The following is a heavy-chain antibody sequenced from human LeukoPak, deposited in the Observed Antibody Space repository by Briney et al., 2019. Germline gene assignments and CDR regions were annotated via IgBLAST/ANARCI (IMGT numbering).Heavy chain of an antibody. CDR3: ASARSYRYFSGGFAP. J-gene: IGHJ5*02. V-gene: IGHV3-30-3*01. CDR2: ISYDGSNE. CDR1: GFTFNSHA. Sequence: GGSLRLSCAASGFTFNSHAMHWVREAPGKGLEWVAVISYDGSNEYYADSVKGRFTISRDNSTNTLYPQMNSLRVEDTAVYYCASARSYRYFSGGFAPWGQGTLVTVSS. D-gene: IGHD5-18*01.